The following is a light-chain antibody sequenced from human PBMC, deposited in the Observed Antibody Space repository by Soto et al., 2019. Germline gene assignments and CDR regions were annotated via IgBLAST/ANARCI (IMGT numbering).Light chain of an antibody. Sequence: QPVLTQPPSASGTPVQRVTISCSGSSSNIGTNTVNWYQQFPGTAPKLLIYSNNQRPSGVPDRFSGSKSGTSASLAISGLQSEDEADYYCAAWDDSLNGVYVFGTGTKLTVL. CDR2: SNN. CDR1: SSNIGTNT. V-gene: IGLV1-44*01. J-gene: IGLJ1*01. CDR3: AAWDDSLNGVYV.